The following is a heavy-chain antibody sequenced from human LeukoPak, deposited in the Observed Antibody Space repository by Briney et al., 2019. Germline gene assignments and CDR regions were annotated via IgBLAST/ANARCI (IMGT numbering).Heavy chain of an antibody. CDR1: GYTFTSYG. V-gene: IGHV1-18*01. CDR2: ISAYNGNT. D-gene: IGHD3-10*01. J-gene: IGHJ5*02. CDR3: ATNILVRDIINWFDP. Sequence: ASVKVSCKASGYTFTSYGISWVRQAPGQGLEWMGWISAYNGNTNYAQKLQGRVTMTTDTSTSTAYMELRSLGSDDTAVYYCATNILVRDIINWFDPWGQGTLVTVSS.